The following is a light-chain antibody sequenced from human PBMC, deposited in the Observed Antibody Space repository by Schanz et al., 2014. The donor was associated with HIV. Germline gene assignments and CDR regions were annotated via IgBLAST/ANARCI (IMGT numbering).Light chain of an antibody. V-gene: IGLV2-23*01. CDR3: CSYAGVSTVV. CDR1: SSDVGSYNL. J-gene: IGLJ3*02. Sequence: QSALTQPASVSGSPGQSITISCTGTSSDVGSYNLLSWYQQHPGKAPKLIIFEGTKRPSGVSNRFSGSRSGNTASLTISGLQAEDEADYYCCSYAGVSTVVFGGGTKLTVL. CDR2: EGT.